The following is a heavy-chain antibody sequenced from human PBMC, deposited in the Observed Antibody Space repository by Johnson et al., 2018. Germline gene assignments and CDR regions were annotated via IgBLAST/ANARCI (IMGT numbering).Heavy chain of an antibody. CDR1: GVTLSNCI. Sequence: QVQLVQSGGGVVQPGTSLRLSCGVSGVTLSNCIMHWVRQAPGKGLEWVALISHDEIDKQYGDSAKDRFTISRDNAKTSLFLQMNSLRAEDTAVYYCATYGDGAFAIWGQGTMVTVSS. V-gene: IGHV3-30-3*01. D-gene: IGHD4-17*01. J-gene: IGHJ3*02. CDR2: ISHDEIDK. CDR3: ATYGDGAFAI.